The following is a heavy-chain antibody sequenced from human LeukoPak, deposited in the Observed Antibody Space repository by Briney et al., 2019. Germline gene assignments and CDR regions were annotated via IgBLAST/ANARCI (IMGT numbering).Heavy chain of an antibody. CDR1: GDSVSSNSAA. CDR3: ARSLITMVRGVITYWYFDL. Sequence: SQTLSLTCAISGDSVSSNSAAWNWIRQSPSRGLEWLGRTYYRSRWYNDYAVSVKSRITTNPDTSKNQFSLQLNSVTPEDTAVYYCARSLITMVRGVITYWYFDLWGRGTLVTVSS. CDR2: TYYRSRWYN. V-gene: IGHV6-1*01. D-gene: IGHD3-10*01. J-gene: IGHJ2*01.